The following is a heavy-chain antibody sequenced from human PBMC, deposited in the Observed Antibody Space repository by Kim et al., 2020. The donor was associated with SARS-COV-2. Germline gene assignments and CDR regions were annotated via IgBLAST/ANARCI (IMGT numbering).Heavy chain of an antibody. V-gene: IGHV4-30-2*04. CDR3: ARTNYYGSGSHFDY. D-gene: IGHD3-10*01. J-gene: IGHJ4*02. Sequence: NPSLKSRVTISVDTSKNQFSLKLSSVTAADTGVYYCARTNYYGSGSHFDYWGQGTLVTVSS.